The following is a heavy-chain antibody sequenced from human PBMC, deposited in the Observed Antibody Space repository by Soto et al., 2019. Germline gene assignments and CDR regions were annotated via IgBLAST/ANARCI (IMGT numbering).Heavy chain of an antibody. CDR2: ISYDGSNK. Sequence: GGSLRLSCAASGFTFSSYGMHWGRQAPGKGLEWVAVISYDGSNKYHADSVKGRFTISRDNSKNTLYLQMTSLRAEDTAVYYCALPYDILTGYPTLYGMDVWGQGTTVTVS. V-gene: IGHV3-30*03. CDR1: GFTFSSYG. J-gene: IGHJ6*02. D-gene: IGHD3-9*01. CDR3: ALPYDILTGYPTLYGMDV.